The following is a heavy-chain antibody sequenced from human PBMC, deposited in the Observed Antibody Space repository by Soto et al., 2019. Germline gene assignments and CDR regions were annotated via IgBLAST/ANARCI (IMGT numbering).Heavy chain of an antibody. CDR2: ISYDGSNK. J-gene: IGHJ6*02. CDR1: GFTFSSYA. D-gene: IGHD6-6*01. Sequence: PGGSLRLSCAASGFTFSSYAMHWVRQAPGKGLEWVAVISYDGSNKYYADSVKGRFTISRDNSKNTLYLQMNSLRAEDTAVYYCASGCSSSSCLYYYYGMDVWGQGTTVTVSS. CDR3: ASGCSSSSCLYYYYGMDV. V-gene: IGHV3-30-3*01.